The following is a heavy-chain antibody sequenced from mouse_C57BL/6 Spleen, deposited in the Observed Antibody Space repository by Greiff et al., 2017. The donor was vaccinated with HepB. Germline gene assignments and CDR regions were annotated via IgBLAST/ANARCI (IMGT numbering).Heavy chain of an antibody. D-gene: IGHD3-3*01. J-gene: IGHJ4*01. CDR1: GFSFNTYA. CDR2: IRSKSNNYAT. V-gene: IGHV10-1*01. CDR3: LGKGTFYAMDY. Sequence: EVQVVESGGGLVQPKGSLKLSCAASGFSFNTYAMNWVRQAPGKGLEWVARIRSKSNNYATYYADSVKDRFTISRDDSESMLYLQMNNLQTEDTAMYYCLGKGTFYAMDYWGQGTSVTVSS.